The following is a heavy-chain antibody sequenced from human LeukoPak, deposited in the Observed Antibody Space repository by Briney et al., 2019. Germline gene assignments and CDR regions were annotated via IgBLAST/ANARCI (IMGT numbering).Heavy chain of an antibody. J-gene: IGHJ4*02. V-gene: IGHV4-59*01. CDR3: ARVVQKYCTNGVCYKRYFDY. D-gene: IGHD2-8*01. Sequence: SETLSLTCTVSRGSTRTYYWSWIRQSPGKGLEWIGYIYDSGTTKYNPSLKSRVTISVGTSKNQFSLKLSSVTAADTAVYYCARVVQKYCTNGVCYKRYFDYWGQGTLVTVSS. CDR1: RGSTRTYY. CDR2: IYDSGTT.